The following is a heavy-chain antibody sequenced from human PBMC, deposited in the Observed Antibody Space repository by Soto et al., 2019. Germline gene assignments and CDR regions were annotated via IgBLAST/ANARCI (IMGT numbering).Heavy chain of an antibody. CDR3: ASGGNGRVQVRGYSYGPREPFDY. J-gene: IGHJ4*02. Sequence: QVQLVQSGAEVKKPGSSVKVSCKASGGTFSSYAISWVRQAPGQGLEWMGGIIPIFGTANYAQKFQGRVTITADESTSTAYMELSSLRSEDTAVYYCASGGNGRVQVRGYSYGPREPFDYWGQGTLVTVSS. V-gene: IGHV1-69*01. CDR2: IIPIFGTA. D-gene: IGHD5-18*01. CDR1: GGTFSSYA.